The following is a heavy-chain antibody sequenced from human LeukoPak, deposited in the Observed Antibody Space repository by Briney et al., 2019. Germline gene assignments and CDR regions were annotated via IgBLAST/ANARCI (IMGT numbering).Heavy chain of an antibody. Sequence: PSQTLSLTCTVSGGSISSGSYYWSWIRQPAGKGLEWIGRIYTSGSTNYNPSLKSRVTMSVDTSKNQFSLKLSSVTAADTAVYYCARDRYYYDSSGYYRFDYWGQGTLVTVSS. CDR2: IYTSGST. CDR3: ARDRYYYDSSGYYRFDY. D-gene: IGHD3-22*01. V-gene: IGHV4-61*02. CDR1: GGSISSGSYY. J-gene: IGHJ4*02.